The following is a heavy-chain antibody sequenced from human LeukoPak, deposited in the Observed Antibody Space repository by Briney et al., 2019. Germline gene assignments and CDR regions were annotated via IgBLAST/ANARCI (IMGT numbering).Heavy chain of an antibody. Sequence: PSETLSLTCTVSGXSISSYYGSWIRQPPGKGLEWIGYIYYSGSTNYNPSLKSRVTISVDTSKNQFSLKLSSVTAADTAVYYCARQTAEGGFDYWGQGTLVTVSS. V-gene: IGHV4-59*08. J-gene: IGHJ4*02. CDR1: GXSISSYY. CDR2: IYYSGST. D-gene: IGHD2-21*02. CDR3: ARQTAEGGFDY.